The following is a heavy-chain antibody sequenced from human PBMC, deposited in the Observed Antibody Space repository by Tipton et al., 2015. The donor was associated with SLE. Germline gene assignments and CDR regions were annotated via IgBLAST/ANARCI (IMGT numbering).Heavy chain of an antibody. CDR1: GFTFDDYA. Sequence: SLRLSCAASGFTFDDYAMHWVRQAPGKGLEWVSRITWNSGTIHYADSVKGRFTISRDNTKNSLYLQMNNLRIEDTAFYYCVTRRRLYSGYDPWGQGTLVTVSS. CDR2: ITWNSGTI. J-gene: IGHJ5*02. CDR3: VTRRRLYSGYDP. V-gene: IGHV3-9*01. D-gene: IGHD5-12*01.